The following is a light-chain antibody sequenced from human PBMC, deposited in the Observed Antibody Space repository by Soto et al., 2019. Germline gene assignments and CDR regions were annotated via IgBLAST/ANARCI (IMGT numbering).Light chain of an antibody. J-gene: IGLJ2*01. CDR3: GTWDSSLTAVV. Sequence: SVLTQPPSVSAAPGHKVTISCSGSDSNIGNHYVSWYRQLPGTAPKLLIYDDNQRPSGIPDRFSGSKSGTSATLGITGLQTGDEADYYCGTWDSSLTAVVFGGGTKLTVL. CDR2: DDN. V-gene: IGLV1-51*01. CDR1: DSNIGNHY.